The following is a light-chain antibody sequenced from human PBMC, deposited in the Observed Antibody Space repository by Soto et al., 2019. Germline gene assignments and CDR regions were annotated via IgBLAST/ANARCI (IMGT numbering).Light chain of an antibody. V-gene: IGKV3-11*01. J-gene: IGKJ2*01. CDR3: QQRSNWPQMYT. CDR2: DAS. Sequence: EIVLTQSPATLSLSPVERATLSCRASQSVSSYLAWYQQKPGQAPRLLIYDASNRATGIPARFSGSGSGTDFTLTISSLEPEDFAVYYCQQRSNWPQMYTFGQGTKLEIK. CDR1: QSVSSY.